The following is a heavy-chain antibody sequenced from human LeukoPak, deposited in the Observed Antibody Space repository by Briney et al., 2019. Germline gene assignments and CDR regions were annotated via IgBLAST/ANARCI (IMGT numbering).Heavy chain of an antibody. J-gene: IGHJ4*02. Sequence: ASVKVSCKASGYTFTSYDINWVRQATGQGLEWMGWMNPNSGNTGYAQKFQGRVTMTRNTSISTAYMELSSLRSEDTAVYYCATRAWGAAARIPYYWGQGTLVTVSS. CDR1: GYTFTSYD. V-gene: IGHV1-8*01. CDR2: MNPNSGNT. CDR3: ATRAWGAAARIPYY. D-gene: IGHD6-13*01.